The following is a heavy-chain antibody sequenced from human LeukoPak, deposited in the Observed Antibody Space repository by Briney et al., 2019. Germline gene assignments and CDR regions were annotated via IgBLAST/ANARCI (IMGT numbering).Heavy chain of an antibody. V-gene: IGHV4-31*03. CDR1: GVAISSGGGY. Sequence: SQTLSLTCTVSGVAISSGGGYWNWIRQDPGKGLDWIGYFYYSGTTHYNPSLKSRVTMSVDTSKNQLFLELRSVTAADTAVYYCATSDYGDYPGRYWGQGTLVTVSS. CDR3: ATSDYGDYPGRY. J-gene: IGHJ4*02. D-gene: IGHD4-17*01. CDR2: FYYSGTT.